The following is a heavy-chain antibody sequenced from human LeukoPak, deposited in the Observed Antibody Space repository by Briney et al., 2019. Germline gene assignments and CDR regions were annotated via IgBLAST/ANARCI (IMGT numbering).Heavy chain of an antibody. CDR2: IIPILGIA. D-gene: IGHD3-22*01. V-gene: IGHV1-69*04. CDR3: ARGPQSSSGYYIPGLD. J-gene: IGHJ4*02. Sequence: SVKVSCKASGGTFSSYAISWVRQAPGQGLEWMGRIIPILGIANYAQKFQGRVTITADKSTSTAYMELSSLRSEDTAVYYCARGPQSSSGYYIPGLDWGQGTLVTVSS. CDR1: GGTFSSYA.